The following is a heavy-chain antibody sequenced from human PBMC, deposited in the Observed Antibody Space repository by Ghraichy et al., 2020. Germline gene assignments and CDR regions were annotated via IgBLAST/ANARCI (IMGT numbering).Heavy chain of an antibody. J-gene: IGHJ4*01. CDR3: VRESSNRSWPKFYFDL. Sequence: SETLSLTCSVSGVSIKSHHWSWVRQSAEKGLEWIGRISSSGDINNNPSFKSRVTVSFVTSNNQFSLRLNSVTATDTGVYYCVRESSNRSWPKFYFDLWGQGFLVSVSS. CDR2: ISSSGDI. D-gene: IGHD2-8*01. CDR1: GVSIKSHH. V-gene: IGHV4-4*07.